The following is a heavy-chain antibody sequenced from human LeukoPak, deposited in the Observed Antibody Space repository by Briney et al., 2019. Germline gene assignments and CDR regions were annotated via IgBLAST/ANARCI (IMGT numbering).Heavy chain of an antibody. CDR2: ISSSGSTI. Sequence: GGSLRLSCAASGFTFSSYEMNWVRQAPGKGLEWVSYISSSGSTIYYADSVKGRFTISRDNAKNSLYLQMNSLRAEDTAVYYCARPITMVRDNWFDPWGQGTLVTVSS. CDR1: GFTFSSYE. CDR3: ARPITMVRDNWFDP. D-gene: IGHD3-10*01. V-gene: IGHV3-48*03. J-gene: IGHJ5*02.